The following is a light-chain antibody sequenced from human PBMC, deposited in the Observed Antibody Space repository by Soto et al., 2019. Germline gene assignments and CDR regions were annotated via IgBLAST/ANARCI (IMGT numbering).Light chain of an antibody. CDR1: QGVTTN. CDR3: QQYNNWPFS. V-gene: IGKV3-15*01. Sequence: EIVMTQSPATLSVSPGERATXXXXAGQGVTTNFAWYQQKSGQSPRLLIYDVSIRATGVPARFSGTGSETDFTLTISGLQSEDSAVYFCQQYNNWPFSFGQGTRLEI. CDR2: DVS. J-gene: IGKJ5*01.